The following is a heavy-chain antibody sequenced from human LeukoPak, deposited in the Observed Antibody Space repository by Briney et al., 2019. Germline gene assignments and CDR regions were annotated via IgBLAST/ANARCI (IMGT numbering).Heavy chain of an antibody. CDR1: GGSISSYY. J-gene: IGHJ4*02. CDR3: ARDRIAVAGQYFDY. CDR2: IYTSGST. V-gene: IGHV4-4*07. Sequence: PSETLSLTCTVSGGSISSYYWSWIRQPAGKGLEWIGRIYTSGSTNYNPSLKSRVTISVDKSENQFSLKLSSVTAADTAVYYCARDRIAVAGQYFDYWGQGTLVTVSS. D-gene: IGHD6-19*01.